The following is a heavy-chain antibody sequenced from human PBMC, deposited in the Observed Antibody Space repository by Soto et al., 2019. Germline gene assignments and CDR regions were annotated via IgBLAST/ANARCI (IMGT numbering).Heavy chain of an antibody. Sequence: QLVQSGFEVKKPGSSVKVSCQASGGTFSGYVVTWVRQAPGQGLEWMGEFVALFGTTNYAQRFSGRITITAEEATSTAYMELRPLRSDDTAVYYCATHGLGVSSPPYFDNWGQGTLVTVSS. V-gene: IGHV1-69*01. CDR2: FVALFGTT. J-gene: IGHJ4*02. CDR3: ATHGLGVSSPPYFDN. D-gene: IGHD3-16*01. CDR1: GGTFSGYV.